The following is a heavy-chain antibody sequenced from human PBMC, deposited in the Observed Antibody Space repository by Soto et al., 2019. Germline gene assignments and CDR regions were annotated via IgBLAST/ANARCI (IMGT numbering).Heavy chain of an antibody. V-gene: IGHV4-59*08. CDR1: GGSISSYY. Sequence: PSETLSLTCTVSGGSISSYYWSWIRQPPGKGLEWIGYIYYSGSTNYNPSLKSRVTISVDTSKNQFSLKLSSVTAADTAVYYCARNDYYDSSGSYDYWGQGTLVTVPQ. CDR3: ARNDYYDSSGSYDY. D-gene: IGHD3-22*01. J-gene: IGHJ4*02. CDR2: IYYSGST.